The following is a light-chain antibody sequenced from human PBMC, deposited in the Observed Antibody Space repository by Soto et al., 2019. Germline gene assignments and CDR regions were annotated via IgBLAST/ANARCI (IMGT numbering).Light chain of an antibody. J-gene: IGKJ3*01. V-gene: IGKV3-11*01. CDR1: QSVSGY. CDR2: AAS. Sequence: EIVLTQSPATLSLSPGERATLSCRASQSVSGYLAWYQQKPGQAPGLLIYAASNRATGIPARFSGSGSGTDFTLTISSLEPEDFAVYYCQQRSNWPPEFTFGPGTKVDIK. CDR3: QQRSNWPPEFT.